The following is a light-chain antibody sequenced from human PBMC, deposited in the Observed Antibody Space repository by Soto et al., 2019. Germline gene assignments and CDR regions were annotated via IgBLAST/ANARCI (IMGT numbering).Light chain of an antibody. CDR3: SSYSTATSPQWV. Sequence: QSALTQPASVSLSPGQSITIPCTGTSSDVGGYNYVSLYQQHPGRAPKLVIYKVSDRPSGVSSRFSASKSGNTASLTISGLQAEDEADYYCSSYSTATSPQWVFGGGTKVTVL. CDR1: SSDVGGYNY. V-gene: IGLV2-14*01. CDR2: KVS. J-gene: IGLJ3*02.